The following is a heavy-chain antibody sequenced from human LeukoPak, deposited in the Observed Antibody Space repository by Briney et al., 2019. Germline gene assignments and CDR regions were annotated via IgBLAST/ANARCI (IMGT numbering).Heavy chain of an antibody. D-gene: IGHD3-22*01. CDR1: GGSISSNY. Sequence: PSETLSLTCTVSGGSISSNYWSWIRQPAGKGLEWIGRIHSTGSTNYNPSLKSRVSISLDESKNQFSVKLTSVTAADTAVYYCAGGSNGYYYPFGYWVQGALVTVSS. V-gene: IGHV4-4*07. CDR2: IHSTGST. J-gene: IGHJ4*02. CDR3: AGGSNGYYYPFGY.